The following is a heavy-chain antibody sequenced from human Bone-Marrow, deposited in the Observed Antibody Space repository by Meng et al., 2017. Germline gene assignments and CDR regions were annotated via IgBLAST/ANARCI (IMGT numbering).Heavy chain of an antibody. CDR1: GFTFSSYA. Sequence: GESLKISCAASGFTFSSYAMSWVRQAPGKGLEWVSAISGSGGSTYYADSVKGRFTISRDNAKTSLYLQMNSLRAEDTAVYYCGREWGFAPGDIWGQGTMVTVSS. V-gene: IGHV3-23*01. D-gene: IGHD1-26*01. CDR2: ISGSGGST. CDR3: GREWGFAPGDI. J-gene: IGHJ3*02.